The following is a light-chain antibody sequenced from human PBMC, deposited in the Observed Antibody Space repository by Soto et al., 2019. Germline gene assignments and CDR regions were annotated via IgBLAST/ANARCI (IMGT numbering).Light chain of an antibody. Sequence: DIQMTQSPSALSASVGDRVTITCRASQGIDHWLAWYQQKPGKAPKVLVYKASILEGGVPSRFSGSESGTEFTLTISSLQPDDFATYYFQQYYTYPYTFGQGTKLDMK. J-gene: IGKJ2*01. V-gene: IGKV1-5*03. CDR2: KAS. CDR1: QGIDHW. CDR3: QQYYTYPYT.